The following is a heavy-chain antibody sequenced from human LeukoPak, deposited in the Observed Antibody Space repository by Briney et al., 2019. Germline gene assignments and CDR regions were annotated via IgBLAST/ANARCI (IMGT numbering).Heavy chain of an antibody. Sequence: SETLSLTCTVSGDPIISYYWTWIRQPAGKGLEWIGRIYTSGSTHYNPSLKSRITMSVDTSKNQFSLKLSSVTAADTAVYYCASFPDYGGNLDWGQGTLVTVSS. J-gene: IGHJ4*02. D-gene: IGHD4-23*01. CDR1: GDPIISYY. V-gene: IGHV4-4*07. CDR2: IYTSGST. CDR3: ASFPDYGGNLD.